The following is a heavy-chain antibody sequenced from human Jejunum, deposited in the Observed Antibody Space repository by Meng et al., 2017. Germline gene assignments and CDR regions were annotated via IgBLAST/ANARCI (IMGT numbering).Heavy chain of an antibody. CDR2: VSFDGTET. Sequence: QGQLVESGGGVVQPGRSLRLFCEASGFNFHGYAMHWVRQAPGKGLEWVAGVSFDGTETFYADSVKGRFTISRDNSKNTLFLQMNGLRPEDTALYYCVVDPNWSPHWGQGTLVTVLL. J-gene: IGHJ1*01. CDR1: GFNFHGYA. D-gene: IGHD1-26*01. CDR3: VVDPNWSPH. V-gene: IGHV3-30*01.